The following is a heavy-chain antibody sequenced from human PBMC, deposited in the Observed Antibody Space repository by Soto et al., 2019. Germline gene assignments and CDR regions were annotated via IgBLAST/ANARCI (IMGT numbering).Heavy chain of an antibody. CDR2: IYYSGST. J-gene: IGHJ5*02. V-gene: IGHV4-31*03. Sequence: QVQLQESGPGLVKPSQTLSLTCTVSGGSISSGGYYWSWIRQHPGKGLEWIGYIYYSGSTYYNPSLKSRVTISVDTSKNQCSLKLSSVTAADTAVYYCAREIRGYSMNWFDPWGQGTLVTVSS. D-gene: IGHD5-18*01. CDR3: AREIRGYSMNWFDP. CDR1: GGSISSGGYY.